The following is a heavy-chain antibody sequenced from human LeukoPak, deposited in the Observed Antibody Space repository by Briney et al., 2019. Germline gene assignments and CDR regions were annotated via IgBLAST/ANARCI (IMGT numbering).Heavy chain of an antibody. D-gene: IGHD3-3*01. V-gene: IGHV4-39*01. Sequence: SETLSLTCTVSGGSISSSSNYWGWIRQPPGKGLEWIGTMYYSGSTYYNPSLKSRVTISVDTSENHFSLNLSSVTAADTAVYYCARHAEIGGSGYYRIDYWGQGTLVIVSS. J-gene: IGHJ4*02. CDR2: MYYSGST. CDR1: GGSISSSSNY. CDR3: ARHAEIGGSGYYRIDY.